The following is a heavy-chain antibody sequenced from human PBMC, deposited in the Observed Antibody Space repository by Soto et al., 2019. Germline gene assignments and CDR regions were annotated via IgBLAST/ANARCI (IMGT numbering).Heavy chain of an antibody. CDR1: GFTFSSYA. D-gene: IGHD4-17*01. V-gene: IGHV3-30-3*01. Sequence: QVPLVESGGGVVQPGRSLRLSCAASGFTFSSYAMHWVRQAPGKGLEWVAVISYDGSNKYYADSVKGRFTISRDNSKNTLYLQMNSLRAEDTAVYYCARDGDYLNYYYGMDVWGQGTTVTVSS. CDR3: ARDGDYLNYYYGMDV. J-gene: IGHJ6*02. CDR2: ISYDGSNK.